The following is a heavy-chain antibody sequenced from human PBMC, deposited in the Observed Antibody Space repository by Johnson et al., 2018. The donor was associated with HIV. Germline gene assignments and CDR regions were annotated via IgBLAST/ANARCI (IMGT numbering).Heavy chain of an antibody. CDR3: AKDPWGEGGAFDI. Sequence: QVQLVESGGGVVQPGRSLRLSCAASGFTFSSYGMHWVRQAPGKGLEWVAVIWYDGSNKYYADSVKGRFTISRDNSKNTLYLQMISLRAEDTALYYCAKDPWGEGGAFDIWGQGTMVTVSS. J-gene: IGHJ3*02. CDR2: IWYDGSNK. D-gene: IGHD3-16*01. CDR1: GFTFSSYG. V-gene: IGHV3-33*06.